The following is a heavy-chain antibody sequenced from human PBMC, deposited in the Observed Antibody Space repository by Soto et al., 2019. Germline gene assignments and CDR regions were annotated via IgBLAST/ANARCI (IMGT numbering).Heavy chain of an antibody. D-gene: IGHD3-22*01. V-gene: IGHV1-69*13. CDR3: ARSYSYYDSSGHP. CDR2: IIPIFGTA. CDR1: GGTFSSYA. J-gene: IGHJ5*02. Sequence: AASVKVSCKASGGTFSSYAISWVRQAPGQVLEWMGGIIPIFGTANYAQKFQGRVTITADESTSTAYMELSSLRSEDTAVYYCARSYSYYDSSGHPWGQGTLVTVSS.